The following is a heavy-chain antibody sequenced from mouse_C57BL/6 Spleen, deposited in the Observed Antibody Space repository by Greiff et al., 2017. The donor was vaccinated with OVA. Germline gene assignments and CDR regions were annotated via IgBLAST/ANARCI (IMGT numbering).Heavy chain of an antibody. CDR1: GYTFTNYW. Sequence: QVQLKESRAELVRPGTSVKMSCKASGYTFTNYWIGWAKQRPGHGLEWIGDIYPGGGYTNYNEKFKGKATLTADKSSSTAYMQFSSLTSEDSAIYYCARSGDGSSYYFDYWGQGTTLTVSS. V-gene: IGHV1-63*01. CDR3: ARSGDGSSYYFDY. J-gene: IGHJ2*01. CDR2: IYPGGGYT. D-gene: IGHD1-1*01.